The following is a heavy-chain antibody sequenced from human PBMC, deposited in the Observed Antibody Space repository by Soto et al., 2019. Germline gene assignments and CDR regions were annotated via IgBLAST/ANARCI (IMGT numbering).Heavy chain of an antibody. J-gene: IGHJ4*02. Sequence: QVQLQQWGAGLLKPSETLSLTYAVYGGSFSGYYWSWIRQPPGKGLEWIGEINHSGSTNYNPSLKSRVTISVDTSKNQFSLKLSSVTAADTAVYYCARVPATAANYWGQGTLVTVSS. CDR2: INHSGST. V-gene: IGHV4-34*01. CDR3: ARVPATAANY. CDR1: GGSFSGYY. D-gene: IGHD2-15*01.